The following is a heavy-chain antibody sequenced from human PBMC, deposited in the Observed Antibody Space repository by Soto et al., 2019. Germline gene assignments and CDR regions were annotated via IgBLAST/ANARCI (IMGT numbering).Heavy chain of an antibody. D-gene: IGHD6-13*01. V-gene: IGHV1-46*01. CDR2: INPSGGST. Sequence: ASVKVSCKASGYTFTSYYMHWVRQAPGQGLEWMGIINPSGGSTSYAQKFQGRVTMTRDTSTSTVYMELSSLRSEDTAAYYCARWVAAAGTGDYWGQGTLVTVSS. J-gene: IGHJ4*02. CDR1: GYTFTSYY. CDR3: ARWVAAAGTGDY.